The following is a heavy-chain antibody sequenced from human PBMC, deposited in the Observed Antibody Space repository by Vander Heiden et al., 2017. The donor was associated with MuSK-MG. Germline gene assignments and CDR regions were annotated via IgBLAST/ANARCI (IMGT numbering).Heavy chain of an antibody. V-gene: IGHV4-59*01. CDR2: IYYSGST. Sequence: QVQLQESGPGLVKPSETLSLTCTVSGGSISSYYWSWIRQPPGKGLEWIGYIYYSGSTNYNPSLKSRVTISVDTSKNQFSLKLSSVTAADTAVYYCARCYSGSYYEGYYFDLWGQGTLVTVSS. D-gene: IGHD1-26*01. CDR3: ARCYSGSYYEGYYFDL. J-gene: IGHJ4*02. CDR1: GGSISSYY.